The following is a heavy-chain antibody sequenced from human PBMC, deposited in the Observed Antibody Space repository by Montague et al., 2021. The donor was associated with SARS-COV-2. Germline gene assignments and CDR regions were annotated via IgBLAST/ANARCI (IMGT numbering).Heavy chain of an antibody. J-gene: IGHJ4*02. D-gene: IGHD3-10*01. CDR1: GFSLSTSGMC. CDR3: ARSSVVRGVSLDY. CDR2: IDWDDDK. V-gene: IGHV2-70*11. Sequence: PALVTPTQTLTLTCTFSGFSLSTSGMCVSWIRQPPGKALEWLARIDWDDDKHYSTSLRTRLTISKDTSKNQVVLTMTNMDPVDTATYYCARSSVVRGVSLDYWGRGTLVTVSS.